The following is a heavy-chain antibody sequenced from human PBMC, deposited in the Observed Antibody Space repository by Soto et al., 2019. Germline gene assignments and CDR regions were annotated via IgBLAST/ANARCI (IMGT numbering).Heavy chain of an antibody. D-gene: IGHD2-2*01. CDR2: INPNSGGT. V-gene: IGHV1-2*04. CDR3: ARGVSSTSENYYGMDV. J-gene: IGHJ6*02. CDR1: GYTFTGYY. Sequence: QVQLVQSGAEVKKPGASVKVSCKASGYTFTGYYMHWVRQAPGQGLEWMGWINPNSGGTNNAQKFHGWVTMTRDTSISTAYMELSRLRSDDTAVYYCARGVSSTSENYYGMDVWGQGTTVTVSS.